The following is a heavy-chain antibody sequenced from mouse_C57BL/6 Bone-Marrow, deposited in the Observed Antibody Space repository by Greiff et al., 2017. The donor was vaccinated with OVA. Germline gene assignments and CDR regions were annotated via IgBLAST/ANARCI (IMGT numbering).Heavy chain of an antibody. Sequence: EVKLMESGGGLVKPGGSLKLSCAASGFTFSDYGMHWVRQAPEKGLEWVAYISSGSSTIYYADTVKGRFTISRDNAKNTLFLQMTSLRSEDTAMYYCARRIYYGYDEYFDVWGTGTTVTVSS. CDR1: GFTFSDYG. V-gene: IGHV5-17*01. D-gene: IGHD2-2*01. J-gene: IGHJ1*03. CDR2: ISSGSSTI. CDR3: ARRIYYGYDEYFDV.